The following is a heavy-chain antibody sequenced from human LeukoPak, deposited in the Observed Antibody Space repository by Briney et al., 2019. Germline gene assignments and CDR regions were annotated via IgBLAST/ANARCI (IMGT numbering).Heavy chain of an antibody. J-gene: IGHJ4*02. Sequence: PGGSLRLSCAASGFTFRDAWMTWVRQAPGKGLEWVGHIYQSGNAHYNPSLKSRVTISEDKSKNQFSLTLNSVTVADTAVYYCARGKYFGLILVDYWGQGTLAIVSS. CDR1: GFTFRDAW. V-gene: IGHV4-4*02. CDR2: IYQSGNA. D-gene: IGHD3/OR15-3a*01. CDR3: ARGKYFGLILVDY.